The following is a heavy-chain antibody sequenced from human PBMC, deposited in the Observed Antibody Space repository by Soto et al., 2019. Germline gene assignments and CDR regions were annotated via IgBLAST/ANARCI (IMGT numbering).Heavy chain of an antibody. D-gene: IGHD3-22*01. CDR1: GFTFTSFY. CDR3: AILYYYDSGDYYSNYQYYGMDV. CDR2: MHPYGGST. J-gene: IGHJ6*02. Sequence: VASVKVSCKASGFTFTSFYMHWVRQAPGQGPEWMGIMHPYGGSTGYAQKFQGRVTLTRGTSTRTDYMELSSLRSDDTAVYYCAILYYYDSGDYYSNYQYYGMDVWGQGTTVTVSS. V-gene: IGHV1-46*01.